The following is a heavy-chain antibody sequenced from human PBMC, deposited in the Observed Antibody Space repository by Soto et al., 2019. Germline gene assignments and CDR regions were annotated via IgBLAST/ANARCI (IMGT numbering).Heavy chain of an antibody. V-gene: IGHV1-46*01. D-gene: IGHD3-3*01. CDR1: GYNFTSYF. Sequence: ASVKVSCKASGYNFTSYFMHWVRQAPEQGLEGMRIIDPSGGSTSYAQKFQGRVSMTRDTSTSTVYMDLSSLRSEDTAVYYCARDLTGGPTYYDFWSGYSPVDYWGLGTLVTVSS. J-gene: IGHJ4*02. CDR2: IDPSGGST. CDR3: ARDLTGGPTYYDFWSGYSPVDY.